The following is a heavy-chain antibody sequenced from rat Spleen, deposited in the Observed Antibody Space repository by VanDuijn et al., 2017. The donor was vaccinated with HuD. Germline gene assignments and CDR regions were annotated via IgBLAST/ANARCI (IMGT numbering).Heavy chain of an antibody. D-gene: IGHD1-6*01. CDR2: ISNALGIT. J-gene: IGHJ3*01. CDR1: GFTFNNYW. V-gene: IGHV5-31*01. CDR3: TTYSDYATSPFAY. Sequence: EVQLVESGGGLVQPGRSLKPSCVASGFTFNNYWRTWVRQAPGMGLEWIASISNALGITYYPDSVKGRFTISRDDAESTLYLQMNSLKSEDTATYYCTTYSDYATSPFAYWGRGALVTVSS.